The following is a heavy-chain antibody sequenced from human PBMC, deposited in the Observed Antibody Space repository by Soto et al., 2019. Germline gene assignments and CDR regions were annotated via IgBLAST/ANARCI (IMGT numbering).Heavy chain of an antibody. CDR2: ISYDGINK. V-gene: IGHV3-30-3*01. D-gene: IGHD3-3*01. Sequence: GGSLRLSCAASGFTFSSCAMHWVRQAPGKGLDWVVLISYDGINKYYADSVKGRFTISRDNSKNTLYLQMNSLRAEDTAVYYCARDKRDLRFLEWSYYFDYWGQGTLVTSPQ. CDR1: GFTFSSCA. CDR3: ARDKRDLRFLEWSYYFDY. J-gene: IGHJ4*02.